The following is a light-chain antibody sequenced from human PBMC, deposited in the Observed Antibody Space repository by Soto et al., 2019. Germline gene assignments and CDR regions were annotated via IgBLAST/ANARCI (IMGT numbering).Light chain of an antibody. CDR3: SSYAGDTVI. CDR2: EAS. Sequence: QSALTQPPSASGSPGQSVTISCTGTSSDVGDYNYVSWYQQHPGKAPKLMIYEASKRPSGVPDRFSGSKSGNTASLTVSGLQAEDEADYYCSSYAGDTVIFGGGTKLTVL. CDR1: SSDVGDYNY. J-gene: IGLJ2*01. V-gene: IGLV2-8*01.